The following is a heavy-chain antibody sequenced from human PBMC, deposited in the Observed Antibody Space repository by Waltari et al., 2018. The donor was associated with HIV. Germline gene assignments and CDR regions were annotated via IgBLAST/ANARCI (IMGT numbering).Heavy chain of an antibody. J-gene: IGHJ2*01. V-gene: IGHV3-9*02. Sequence: EVQLVESGGGLVQPGRYLMLHCAASGFPSDDFALPMVSQAPGKCLEWVSGISWNSGTIGYAYSVKCRFTISRDNAKNSLYLQMNSLRAEDTALYYCAKDKRAGYGGNSVWYFDLWGRGTLVTVSS. D-gene: IGHD4-17*01. CDR2: ISWNSGTI. CDR3: AKDKRAGYGGNSVWYFDL. CDR1: GFPSDDFA.